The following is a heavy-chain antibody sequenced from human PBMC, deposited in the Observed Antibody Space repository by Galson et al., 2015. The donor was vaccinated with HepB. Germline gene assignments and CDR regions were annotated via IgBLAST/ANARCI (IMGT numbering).Heavy chain of an antibody. V-gene: IGHV3-21*01. Sequence: SLRLSCAASGFTFSSYSISWVRQAPGKGLEWVSSITSASNYIYYADSVKGRFTISRDNAKNSLYLHMNSLRAEDTAVYYCTRGTVTTPRFDYWGQGTLATVSS. CDR1: GFTFSSYS. J-gene: IGHJ4*02. CDR3: TRGTVTTPRFDY. D-gene: IGHD4-17*01. CDR2: ITSASNYI.